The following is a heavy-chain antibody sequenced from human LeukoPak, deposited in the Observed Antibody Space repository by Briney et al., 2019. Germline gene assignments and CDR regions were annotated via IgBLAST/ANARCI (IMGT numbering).Heavy chain of an antibody. J-gene: IGHJ6*02. CDR3: ARDDARYSYGRIYYYGMDV. D-gene: IGHD5-18*01. V-gene: IGHV3-30*03. CDR2: IAYDGSRK. CDR1: GFTFSGYG. Sequence: GGSLRLSCAASGFTFSGYGMHWVRQAPGKGLEWVTGIAYDGSRKHYADSVKGRFTISRDNSRYTVDLQMNSLRAEDTAVYYCARDDARYSYGRIYYYGMDVWGQGTTVTVSS.